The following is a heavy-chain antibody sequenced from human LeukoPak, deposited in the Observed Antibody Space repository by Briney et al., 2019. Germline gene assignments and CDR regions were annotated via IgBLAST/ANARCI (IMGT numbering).Heavy chain of an antibody. D-gene: IGHD6-19*01. CDR3: ARGGIQVSGIDEFDY. Sequence: GGSLRLSCAASGFTFIDYDMHWVRQVIGKGLEWVSAIGIRGDTHYTGSVKGRFTISRENAESSLYLQMNSLRAEDTAVYYCARGGIQVSGIDEFDYWGQGALVTVSS. CDR1: GFTFIDYD. CDR2: IGIRGDT. V-gene: IGHV3-13*01. J-gene: IGHJ4*02.